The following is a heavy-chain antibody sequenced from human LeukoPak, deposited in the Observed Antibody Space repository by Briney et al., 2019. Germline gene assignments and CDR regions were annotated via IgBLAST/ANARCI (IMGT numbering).Heavy chain of an antibody. D-gene: IGHD3-22*01. J-gene: IGHJ4*02. CDR3: TRDAFYYDSSGYYRFDY. CDR1: GFTFGDYA. V-gene: IGHV3-49*04. Sequence: GGSLRLSCTASGFTFGDYAMSWVRQAPGKGLEWVGFIRSKAYGGTTEYAASVKCRFTISRDDSKSIAYLQMNSLKTEDTAVYYCTRDAFYYDSSGYYRFDYWGQGTLVTVSS. CDR2: IRSKAYGGTT.